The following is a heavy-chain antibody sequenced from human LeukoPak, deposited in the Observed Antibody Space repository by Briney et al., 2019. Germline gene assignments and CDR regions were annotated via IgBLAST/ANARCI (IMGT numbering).Heavy chain of an antibody. CDR1: GFTFSSYG. CDR2: ISYDGSNK. CDR3: AKDREDYGGYFDY. Sequence: PGGSLRLSCAASGFTFSSYGMHWVRQAPGKGLEWVAVISYDGSNKYYADSVKGRFTISSDNSKNTLYLQMNSLRAEDTAVYYCAKDREDYGGYFDYWGQGTLVTVSS. V-gene: IGHV3-30*18. J-gene: IGHJ4*02. D-gene: IGHD4-23*01.